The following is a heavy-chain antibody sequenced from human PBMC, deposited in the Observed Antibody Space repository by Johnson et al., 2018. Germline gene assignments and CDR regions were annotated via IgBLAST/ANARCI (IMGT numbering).Heavy chain of an antibody. D-gene: IGHD7-27*01. J-gene: IGHJ1*01. V-gene: IGHV4-59*01. CDR2: IYYSGST. CDR3: ARHGEKYFQH. Sequence: QVQLVESGPGLVKPSETLSLTCTVSGGSISSYYWSWIRQPPGKGLEWIGYIYYSGSTNYNPSLKSRVTITVDTSKNQSSLKLSSVTAADTPVYYCARHGEKYFQHWGQGTLVTVSS. CDR1: GGSISSYY.